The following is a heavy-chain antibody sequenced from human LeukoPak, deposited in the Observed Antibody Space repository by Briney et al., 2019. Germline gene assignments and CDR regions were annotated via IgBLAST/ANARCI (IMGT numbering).Heavy chain of an antibody. D-gene: IGHD2-2*01. V-gene: IGHV3-30*03. CDR1: GYTFTSYY. CDR2: ISYDGSNK. Sequence: SCKASGYTFTSYYMHWVRQAPGKGLEWVAVISYDGSNKYYADSVKGRFTISRDNSKNTLYLQMNSLRAEDTAVYYCASGRDCSSTSCYGTIVDYWGQGTLVTVSS. CDR3: ASGRDCSSTSCYGTIVDY. J-gene: IGHJ4*02.